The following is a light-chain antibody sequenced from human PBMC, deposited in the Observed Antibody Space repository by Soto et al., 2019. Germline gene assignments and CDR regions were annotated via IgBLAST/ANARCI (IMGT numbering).Light chain of an antibody. CDR2: EHQ. Sequence: NFMLTQPHSVSESPGKTVTISCTRSSGSIASNFVQWYQQRPGSAPTIVIYEHQYRPSGVPDRFSGSKSGTSASLAISGLRSEDEADYYCAAWDDSLSGLVFGGGTKLTVL. CDR1: SGSIASNF. V-gene: IGLV6-57*04. J-gene: IGLJ3*02. CDR3: AAWDDSLSGLV.